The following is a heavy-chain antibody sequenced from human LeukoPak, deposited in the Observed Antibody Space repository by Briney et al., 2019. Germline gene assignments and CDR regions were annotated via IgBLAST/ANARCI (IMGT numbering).Heavy chain of an antibody. CDR2: ISWNSGSI. CDR3: AKTHGPYYYGSGSPFGY. CDR1: GFTFDDYA. D-gene: IGHD3-10*01. Sequence: GRSLRLSCAASGFTFDDYAMHWVRQPPGRGLAWVSGISWNSGSIGYADSVKGRFTISRDNAKNSLYLQMNSLRAEDTALYYCAKTHGPYYYGSGSPFGYWGQGTLVTVSS. J-gene: IGHJ4*02. V-gene: IGHV3-9*01.